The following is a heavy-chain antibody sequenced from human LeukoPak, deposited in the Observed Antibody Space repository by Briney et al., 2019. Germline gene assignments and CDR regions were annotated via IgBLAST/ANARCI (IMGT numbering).Heavy chain of an antibody. J-gene: IGHJ4*02. CDR3: ARDDPHPASMIVVTPSY. CDR1: GFTVSNTY. V-gene: IGHV3-53*01. D-gene: IGHD3-22*01. Sequence: GGSLRLSCAASGFTVSNTYMSWVRQAPGKGLEWVSLIYSGGGTYSADSVKGRFTISRDISKNTLYLQMNSLRAEDTAVYYCARDDPHPASMIVVTPSYWGQGTLVTVSS. CDR2: IYSGGGT.